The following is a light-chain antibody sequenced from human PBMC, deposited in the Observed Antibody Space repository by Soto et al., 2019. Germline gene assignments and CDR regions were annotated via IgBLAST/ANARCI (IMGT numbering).Light chain of an antibody. J-gene: IGLJ2*01. CDR2: RHD. CDR1: ISNIGTNY. CDR3: ASWYDNLSGPV. V-gene: IGLV1-47*01. Sequence: QSVLTQPPSASGTPGQRVTISCSGRISNIGTNYVYWYQQLPGTAPKLLIFRHDQRPSGVPVRFSGSKSGTSASLAISGLRAEDAAEYYWASWYDNLSGPVFGWGTELTVL.